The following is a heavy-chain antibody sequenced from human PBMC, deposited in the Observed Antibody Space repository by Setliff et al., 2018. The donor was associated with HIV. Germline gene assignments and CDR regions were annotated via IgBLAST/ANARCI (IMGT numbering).Heavy chain of an antibody. Sequence: GASVKVSCKASGGTFNNYAISWVRQAPGQGLEWVGGIIPLFGTSNYALKFQGRVTITATESTNTAHMELSSLRSVDTAMYYFATVFYYDSESFSLDYWGQGRLVTVSS. J-gene: IGHJ4*02. CDR3: ATVFYYDSESFSLDY. V-gene: IGHV1-69*13. D-gene: IGHD3-10*01. CDR1: GGTFNNYA. CDR2: IIPLFGTS.